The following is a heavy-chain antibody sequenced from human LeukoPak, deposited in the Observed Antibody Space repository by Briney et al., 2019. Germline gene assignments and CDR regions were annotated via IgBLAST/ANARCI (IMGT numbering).Heavy chain of an antibody. D-gene: IGHD3-10*01. CDR2: ISYDGSNK. J-gene: IGHJ4*02. CDR1: GFTFSSYG. CDR3: AKDHYYYGSGIYFMHYFDY. Sequence: GGSLRLSCAASGFTFSSYGMHWVRQAPGKGLEWVAVISYDGSNKYYADSVRGRFTISRENSKNTLHLQMNSLRAEDTAVYYCAKDHYYYGSGIYFMHYFDYWGQGTLVTVSS. V-gene: IGHV3-30*18.